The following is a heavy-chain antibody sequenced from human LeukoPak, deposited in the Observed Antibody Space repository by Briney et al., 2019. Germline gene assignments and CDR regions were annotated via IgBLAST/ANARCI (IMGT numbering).Heavy chain of an antibody. CDR1: GDSISGYY. V-gene: IGHV4-59*12. J-gene: IGHJ4*02. CDR3: AVAGRWELLPDY. D-gene: IGHD1-26*01. Sequence: SETLSLTCTVSGDSISGYYWTWIRQPPGKGLEWIGYIYYSGSINYNPSLKSRLTISVDTSKNQFSLKLSSVTAADTAVYYCAVAGRWELLPDYWGQGTLVTVSS. CDR2: IYYSGSI.